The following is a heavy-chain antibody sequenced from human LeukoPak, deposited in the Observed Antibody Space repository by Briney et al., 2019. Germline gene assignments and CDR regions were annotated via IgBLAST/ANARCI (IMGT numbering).Heavy chain of an antibody. CDR1: GYTFTNYY. CDR3: VRKRAGQAFDF. Sequence: ASVKVSCKASGYTFTNYYIHWVRQAPGQGLEWMGLIMCGDGSTSRAQKFQGRVTVSMDTSTTTVYMELSSLRSDDTAIYYCVRKRAGQAFDFWGQGILVTVSS. CDR2: IMCGDGST. J-gene: IGHJ4*02. V-gene: IGHV1-46*01.